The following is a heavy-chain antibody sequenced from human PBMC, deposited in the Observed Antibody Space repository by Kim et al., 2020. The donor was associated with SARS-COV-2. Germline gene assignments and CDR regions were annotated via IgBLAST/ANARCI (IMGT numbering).Heavy chain of an antibody. CDR1: GYSFTSYW. Sequence: GESLKISCKGSGYSFTSYWISWVRQMPGKGLEWMGRIDPSDSYTNYSPSFQGHVTISADKSISTAYLQWSSLKASDTAMYYCARHGGGSYHRARYNFDYWGQGTLVTVSS. D-gene: IGHD1-26*01. CDR3: ARHGGGSYHRARYNFDY. CDR2: IDPSDSYT. J-gene: IGHJ4*02. V-gene: IGHV5-10-1*01.